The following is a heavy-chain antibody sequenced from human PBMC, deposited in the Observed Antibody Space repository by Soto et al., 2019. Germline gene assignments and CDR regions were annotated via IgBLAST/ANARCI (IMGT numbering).Heavy chain of an antibody. J-gene: IGHJ6*02. D-gene: IGHD1-7*01. Sequence: QVQLVQSGAEVKKPGSSVKVSCKASGGTFSSYAISWVRQAPGPGLEWMGGIIPIFGTANYAQKFQGRVTITADESTSTAYMELSSLRSEDTAVYYCARECELELRDYYGMDVWGQGTTVPVSS. CDR3: ARECELELRDYYGMDV. V-gene: IGHV1-69*01. CDR2: IIPIFGTA. CDR1: GGTFSSYA.